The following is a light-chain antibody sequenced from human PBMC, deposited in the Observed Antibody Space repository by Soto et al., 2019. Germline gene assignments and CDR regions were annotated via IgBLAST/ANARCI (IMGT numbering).Light chain of an antibody. Sequence: DIQLTQSPSTLSASVGDRVTITFRASQSISSWLAWYQQKPGKAPKLLIYDASSLESGVPSRFSGSGSGTEFTLTISSLQPDDFATYYCQQYNNYSWTFGQGTKVDIK. CDR2: DAS. V-gene: IGKV1-5*01. CDR3: QQYNNYSWT. J-gene: IGKJ1*01. CDR1: QSISSW.